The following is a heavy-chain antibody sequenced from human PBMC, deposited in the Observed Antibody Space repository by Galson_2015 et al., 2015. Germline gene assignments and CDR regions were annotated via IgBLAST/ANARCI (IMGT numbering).Heavy chain of an antibody. CDR3: ARASQDCRGNSCPYNY. J-gene: IGHJ4*02. CDR2: ITPIFGTA. CDR1: GGSFSIYP. Sequence: SVKVSCKASGGSFSIYPISWVRQAPGQGPQWMGGITPIFGTANYAQKFQGRVTITAEKSTTTTYMELSSLTYEDTAMYYCARASQDCRGNSCPYNYWGQGTLVTVSS. D-gene: IGHD2-15*01. V-gene: IGHV1-69*06.